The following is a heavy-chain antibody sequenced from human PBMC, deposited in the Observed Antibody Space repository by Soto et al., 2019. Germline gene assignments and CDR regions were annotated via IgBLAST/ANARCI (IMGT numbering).Heavy chain of an antibody. Sequence: SQTLSLTCAMSGDSVSSNSAAWNWIRQSPSRGLEWLGRTYYRSQWYNDYAVSMKNRITINPDTSKNQFSLQLNSVTPEDTAVYYCARSTDSSFDHWGQGTLVTVSS. V-gene: IGHV6-1*01. J-gene: IGHJ4*02. D-gene: IGHD6-13*01. CDR1: GDSVSSNSAA. CDR3: ARSTDSSFDH. CDR2: TYYRSQWYN.